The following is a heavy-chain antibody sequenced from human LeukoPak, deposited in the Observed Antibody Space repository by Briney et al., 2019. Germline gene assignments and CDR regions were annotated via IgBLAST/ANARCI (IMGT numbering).Heavy chain of an antibody. CDR1: GGSISSSNW. D-gene: IGHD1-26*01. V-gene: IGHV4-4*02. Sequence: PSETLSLTCAVSGGSISSSNWWSWVRQPPGKGLEGIGEIYHSGSTNYNPSLRSRVTISVDKSKNQFSLKLSSVSAADTAVFYCARVSSGSYYFDYWGQGTLVTVSS. CDR3: ARVSSGSYYFDY. J-gene: IGHJ4*02. CDR2: IYHSGST.